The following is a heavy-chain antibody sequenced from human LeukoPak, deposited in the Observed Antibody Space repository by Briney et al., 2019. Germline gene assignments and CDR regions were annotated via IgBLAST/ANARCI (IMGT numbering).Heavy chain of an antibody. CDR2: IYYSGDT. CDR3: VGSSWFSQRDQY. J-gene: IGHJ4*02. CDR1: GGSISSSSHY. D-gene: IGHD6-13*01. V-gene: IGHV4-39*01. Sequence: PSETLSLTCTVSGGSISSSSHYWGWIRQPPGKGLEWIGSIYYSGDTYHNPSLKSRVTTSVDTSKSQFSLRLSSVTAADTAVYYCVGSSWFSQRDQYWGQGTLVTVSS.